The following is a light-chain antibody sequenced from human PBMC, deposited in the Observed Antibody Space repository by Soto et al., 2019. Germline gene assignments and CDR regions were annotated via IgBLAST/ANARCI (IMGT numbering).Light chain of an antibody. Sequence: EIVLTQSPGTLSLSPGERATLSCRASQSVSSSYLAWYQQKPGQAPRLLIYGASSRATGIPDRFSGRGSGTDFTLTISRLEPEDFAGYYCQQYGSSPRYTFGQGTKLEIK. V-gene: IGKV3-20*01. CDR3: QQYGSSPRYT. CDR1: QSVSSSY. CDR2: GAS. J-gene: IGKJ2*01.